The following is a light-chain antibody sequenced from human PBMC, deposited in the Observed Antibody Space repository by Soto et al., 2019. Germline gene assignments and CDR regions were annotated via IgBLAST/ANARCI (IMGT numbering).Light chain of an antibody. CDR3: AAWDGSLNGWL. J-gene: IGLJ3*02. Sequence: QAVVTQPPSASGTPGQRVTISCSGGGSNIGSNTVSWFQQLPGTAPKLLIHSNNQRPSGVPDRFSGSKSGTSASLAISGLQSEDEADYYCAAWDGSLNGWLFGGGTQLTVL. CDR2: SNN. CDR1: GSNIGSNT. V-gene: IGLV1-44*01.